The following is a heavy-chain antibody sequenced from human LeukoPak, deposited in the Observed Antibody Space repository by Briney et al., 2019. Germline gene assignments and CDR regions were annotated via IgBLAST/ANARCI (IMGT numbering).Heavy chain of an antibody. D-gene: IGHD2-15*01. CDR3: ARGMGSYCSGGGCYFPRFDY. CDR2: IYYSGTT. J-gene: IGHJ4*02. V-gene: IGHV4-31*03. Sequence: MTSQTLSLTCTVSDGSISSGGYYWSWVRQLPGKGLEWIAYIYYSGTTYYNPSLKSRLTISADTSKNQFSLNLSSVTATDTAVYYCARGMGSYCSGGGCYFPRFDYWGQGTLVTVSS. CDR1: DGSISSGGYY.